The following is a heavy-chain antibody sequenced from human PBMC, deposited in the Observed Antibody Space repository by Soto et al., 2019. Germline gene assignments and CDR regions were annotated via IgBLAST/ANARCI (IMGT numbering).Heavy chain of an antibody. V-gene: IGHV3-74*01. J-gene: IGHJ6*02. Sequence: EVQLVESGGGLVQPGGSLRLSCAASGFTFSSYWMHWDRQVPGKGLVWVSRINSDGRSTSYADSVKGRFTISRDNAKNTLYLHMNSLRAEDTAVYYCAREEGAAFYYDGMDVWGQGTTVTVSS. CDR2: INSDGRST. CDR1: GFTFSSYW. CDR3: AREEGAAFYYDGMDV.